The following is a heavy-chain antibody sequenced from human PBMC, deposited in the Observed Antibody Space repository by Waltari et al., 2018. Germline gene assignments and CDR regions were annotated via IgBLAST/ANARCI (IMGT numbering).Heavy chain of an antibody. D-gene: IGHD3-10*01. Sequence: EVQLLQSGTELTKPGSTVKISCQVSGYRLTAYYIHWVQQAPGKGPQWMGLVDPEDGETIYAERFQGRVTITADTSTETAFMELSSLTSDDTAVYYCVTALGDRSSASRPFDVWGLGTLITVSS. J-gene: IGHJ3*01. CDR3: VTALGDRSSASRPFDV. CDR2: VDPEDGET. CDR1: GYRLTAYY. V-gene: IGHV1-69-2*01.